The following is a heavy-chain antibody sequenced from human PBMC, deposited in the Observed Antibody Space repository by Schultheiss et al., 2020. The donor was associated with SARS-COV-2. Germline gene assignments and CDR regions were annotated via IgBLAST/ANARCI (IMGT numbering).Heavy chain of an antibody. CDR3: ARDFVPNDVNWDY. D-gene: IGHD1-1*01. Sequence: GGSLRLSCAASGFTFSSYGMHWVRQAPGKGLEWVAVIWYDGSNKYYADSVKGRFTISRDNSKNTLYLQMNSLRAEDTAVYYCARDFVPNDVNWDYWGQGTLVTVSS. J-gene: IGHJ4*02. CDR1: GFTFSSYG. V-gene: IGHV3-33*01. CDR2: IWYDGSNK.